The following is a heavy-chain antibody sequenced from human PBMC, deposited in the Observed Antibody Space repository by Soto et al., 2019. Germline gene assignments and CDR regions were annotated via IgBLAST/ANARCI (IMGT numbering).Heavy chain of an antibody. CDR1: GGSISSSSYY. CDR3: ARHRLVTYYYGSGTNRYFDY. CDR2: IYYSGST. Sequence: SETPSLTCTVSGGSISSSSYYWGWIRQPPGKGLEWIGSIYYSGSTYYNPSLKRRVTISVDTSKNQFSLKLSSVTAADTAVYYCARHRLVTYYYGSGTNRYFDYWGQGTLVTVSS. V-gene: IGHV4-39*01. J-gene: IGHJ4*02. D-gene: IGHD3-10*01.